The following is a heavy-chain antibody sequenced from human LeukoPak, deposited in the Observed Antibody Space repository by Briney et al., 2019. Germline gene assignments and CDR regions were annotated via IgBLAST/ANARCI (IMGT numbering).Heavy chain of an antibody. Sequence: GGSLRLSCAASGFTFSSYAMSWVRQAPGRGLEWVSAISGSGGSTYYADSVKGRFTISRDNSKNTLYLQMNSLRAEDTAVYYCAKAILGVVIADYWGQGTLVTVSS. J-gene: IGHJ4*02. CDR2: ISGSGGST. D-gene: IGHD3-3*01. CDR1: GFTFSSYA. V-gene: IGHV3-23*01. CDR3: AKAILGVVIADY.